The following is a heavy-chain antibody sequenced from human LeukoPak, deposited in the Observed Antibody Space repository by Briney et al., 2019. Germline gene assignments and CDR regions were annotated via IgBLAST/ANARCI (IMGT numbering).Heavy chain of an antibody. Sequence: NSGGSLRLSCAASGFTFSSYSMNWVRQAPGKGLEWVSSISSSSSYMYYADSVKGRFTISRDNAKNSLYLQMNSLRAEDTAVYYCAELGITMIGGVWGKGTTVTISS. CDR3: AELGITMIGGV. CDR2: ISSSSSYM. V-gene: IGHV3-21*01. CDR1: GFTFSSYS. D-gene: IGHD3-10*02. J-gene: IGHJ6*04.